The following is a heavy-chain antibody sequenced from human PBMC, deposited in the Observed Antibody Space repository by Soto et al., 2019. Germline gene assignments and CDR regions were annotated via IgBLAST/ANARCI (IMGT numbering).Heavy chain of an antibody. CDR1: GFTFSSYG. CDR3: AKRDDILTGYSYDAFDI. Sequence: VGSLRLSCAASGFTFSSYGMHWVRQAPGKGLEWVAVISYDGSNKFYADSVKGRFTISRDNSKNTLYLQMNSLRAEDTAVYYCAKRDDILTGYSYDAFDIWGQGTMVTVSS. J-gene: IGHJ3*02. V-gene: IGHV3-30*18. CDR2: ISYDGSNK. D-gene: IGHD3-9*01.